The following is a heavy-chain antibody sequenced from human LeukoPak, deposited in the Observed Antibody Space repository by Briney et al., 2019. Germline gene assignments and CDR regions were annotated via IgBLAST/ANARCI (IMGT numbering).Heavy chain of an antibody. J-gene: IGHJ4*02. V-gene: IGHV4-59*01. CDR2: IYYNGST. CDR3: ARISLITFGSVGKNYIDY. D-gene: IGHD3-16*01. Sequence: SETLSLTCTVSGGSISDYYWIWIRQPPGKGLEWIGYIYYNGSTNYNPSLKSQVTISVDTSKSQFSLKVTSVTAADTAVYYCARISLITFGSVGKNYIDYWGQGTLVTVSS. CDR1: GGSISDYY.